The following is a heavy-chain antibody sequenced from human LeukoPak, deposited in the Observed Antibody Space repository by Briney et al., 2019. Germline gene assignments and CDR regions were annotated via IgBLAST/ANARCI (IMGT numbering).Heavy chain of an antibody. Sequence: PRGSLRLSCAASGFTFSSYWMSWVRQAPRKGLVWVSRINGDGRNINYADSVRGRFTISRDNAKNTLYLQMNTLRVEDTAVYYCTRDLMDYDVSTGLHHYYMDVWGQGTTVTVSS. CDR1: GFTFSSYW. CDR2: INGDGRNI. V-gene: IGHV3-74*01. J-gene: IGHJ6*02. CDR3: TRDLMDYDVSTGLHHYYMDV. D-gene: IGHD3-9*01.